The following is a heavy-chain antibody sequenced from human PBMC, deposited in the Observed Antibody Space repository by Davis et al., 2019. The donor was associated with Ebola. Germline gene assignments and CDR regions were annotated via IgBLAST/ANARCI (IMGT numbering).Heavy chain of an antibody. CDR2: IKQDGSEK. J-gene: IGHJ3*02. V-gene: IGHV3-7*01. D-gene: IGHD6-19*01. Sequence: GESLKISCAASGFTFSNYGMHWVRQAPGKGLEWVANIKQDGSEKYYVDSVKGRFTISRDNAKNSLYLQMNSLRAEDTAVYYCARDPSRSLAGTNTAFDIWGQGTMVTVSS. CDR1: GFTFSNYG. CDR3: ARDPSRSLAGTNTAFDI.